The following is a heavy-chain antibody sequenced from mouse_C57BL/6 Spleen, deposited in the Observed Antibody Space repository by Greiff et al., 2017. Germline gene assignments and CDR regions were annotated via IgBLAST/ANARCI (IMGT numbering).Heavy chain of an antibody. CDR3: ARSVSTTVVAGDCDY. D-gene: IGHD1-1*01. CDR2: IYPRSGNT. Sequence: VMLVESGAELARPGASVKLSCKASGYTFTSYGISWVKQRTGQGLEWIGEIYPRSGNTYYNETFKGQATLTADKSSSTAYMELRSLTSEDSAVYFCARSVSTTVVAGDCDYWGQGTTLTVSS. CDR1: GYTFTSYG. V-gene: IGHV1-81*01. J-gene: IGHJ2*01.